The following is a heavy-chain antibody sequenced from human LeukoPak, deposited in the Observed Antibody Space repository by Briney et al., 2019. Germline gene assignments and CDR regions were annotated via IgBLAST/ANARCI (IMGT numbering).Heavy chain of an antibody. V-gene: IGHV1-8*01. CDR2: MNPNSSNT. Sequence: ASVKVSCKASGYTFTSYDINWVRQATGQGLEWVGWMNPNSSNTGSAQKFQGRVSMTRDTSISTAYMELSSLRSEDTAIYCCARAAGDLDYWGQGNLVTVSS. J-gene: IGHJ4*02. CDR3: ARAAGDLDY. CDR1: GYTFTSYD.